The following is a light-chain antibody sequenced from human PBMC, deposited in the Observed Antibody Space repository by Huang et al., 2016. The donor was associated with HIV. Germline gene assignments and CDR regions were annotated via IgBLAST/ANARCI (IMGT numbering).Light chain of an antibody. V-gene: IGKV1-39*01. CDR2: AAS. CDR1: KSISSY. Sequence: DIQMTQSPSSLAASVGDRVTITCRASKSISSYLNWYQQKPGQAPKHLIYAASSLQSGVPSRFSGSGSGTDFTLTISSLQPEDFATYYCQQSYSTPLTFGGGTKVEIK. J-gene: IGKJ4*01. CDR3: QQSYSTPLT.